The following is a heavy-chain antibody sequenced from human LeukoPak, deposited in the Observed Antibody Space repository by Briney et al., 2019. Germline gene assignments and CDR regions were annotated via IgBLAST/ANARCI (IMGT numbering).Heavy chain of an antibody. D-gene: IGHD3-10*01. J-gene: IGHJ5*02. V-gene: IGHV4-34*01. CDR1: DGSFSAYY. Sequence: PSETLSLTCAVYDGSFSAYYWSWIRQPPGKGLEWIGETNHIGSTNYNPSLKSRVTISVDTSRNQFALKLSSVTAADTAVYYCASWFGELYTNWFDPWGQGTLVTVSS. CDR3: ASWFGELYTNWFDP. CDR2: TNHIGST.